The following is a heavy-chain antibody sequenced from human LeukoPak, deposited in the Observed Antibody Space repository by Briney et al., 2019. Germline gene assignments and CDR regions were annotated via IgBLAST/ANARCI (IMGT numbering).Heavy chain of an antibody. Sequence: SETLSLTCAVYGGSFSGSYWGWIRQPPGKGLEWIASIHHSGSTYYNPSLKSRVTIPVDTSKNQLPLKLTSVTAADTAVYYCARAFGVVIYFDYWGQGTLVTVSS. CDR2: IHHSGST. V-gene: IGHV4-38-2*01. CDR1: GGSFSGSY. CDR3: ARAFGVVIYFDY. J-gene: IGHJ4*02. D-gene: IGHD3-3*01.